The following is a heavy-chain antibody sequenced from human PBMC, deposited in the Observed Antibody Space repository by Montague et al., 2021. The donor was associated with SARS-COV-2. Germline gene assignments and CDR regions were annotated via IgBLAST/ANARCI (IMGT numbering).Heavy chain of an antibody. CDR3: ARIAMAATFDS. D-gene: IGHD6-19*01. J-gene: IGHJ4*02. CDR1: GGSISPYY. Sequence: SETLSLTCTVSGGSISPYYWNWIRQPPGKGLEWIGYIYYTGGTKYNPSLTSRVSMSVYTSKNQFSLRLTSVGAADTAVYYCARIAMAATFDSWGQGALVTVSS. CDR2: IYYTGGT. V-gene: IGHV4-59*13.